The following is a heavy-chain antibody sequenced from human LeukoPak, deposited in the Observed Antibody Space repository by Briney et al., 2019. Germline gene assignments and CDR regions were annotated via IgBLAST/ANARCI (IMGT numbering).Heavy chain of an antibody. J-gene: IGHJ4*02. V-gene: IGHV4-61*02. D-gene: IGHD1-26*01. CDR1: GGSISSGNYY. CDR3: AGSYRLDY. Sequence: SETLSLTCTVSGGSISSGNYYWSWIRQPAGKGLEWIGRIHASGSTNYNPSLKSRVTISVDTTKNQFSLKLSSVTAADTALYYCAGSYRLDYWGQGTLVTVSS. CDR2: IHASGST.